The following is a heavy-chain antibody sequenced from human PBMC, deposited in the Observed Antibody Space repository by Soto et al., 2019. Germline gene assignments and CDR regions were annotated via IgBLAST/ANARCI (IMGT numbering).Heavy chain of an antibody. D-gene: IGHD3-9*01. V-gene: IGHV1-69*13. Sequence: SVKVSCKASGGTFSSYAISWVRQAPGQGLEWMGGIIPIFGTANYAQKFQGRVTITADESTSTAYMELSSLRSEDTAVYYCARDYDILTGYYYDGYYGMDVWGQGTTVTVSS. J-gene: IGHJ6*02. CDR2: IIPIFGTA. CDR3: ARDYDILTGYYYDGYYGMDV. CDR1: GGTFSSYA.